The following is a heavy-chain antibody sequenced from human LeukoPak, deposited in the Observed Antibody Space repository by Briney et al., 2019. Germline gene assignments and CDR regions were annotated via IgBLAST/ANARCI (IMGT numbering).Heavy chain of an antibody. D-gene: IGHD1-14*01. J-gene: IGHJ6*02. CDR1: GITFDDYA. Sequence: GGSLRLSCAASGITFDDYAIRWVRYAPGKGLEWVSLISGDGGSTYYADSVKGRFTISRDNSKNSLNLQMNSLRTEDTALYYCAKGFSVSASNHYYYYYGMDVWGQGTTVTVSS. V-gene: IGHV3-43*02. CDR2: ISGDGGST. CDR3: AKGFSVSASNHYYYYYGMDV.